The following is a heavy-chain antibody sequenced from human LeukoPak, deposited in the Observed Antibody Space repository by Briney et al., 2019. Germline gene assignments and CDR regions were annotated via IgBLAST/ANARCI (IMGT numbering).Heavy chain of an antibody. Sequence: PSETLSLTCTVSGGSIGSGSYNWVWIRQAPGKGLEWIGNIYSSGSTYYNPSLKSRVSISVDSSRNQFSLKVSSVTAADTAVYYCSRRRGGTGWYDYWGQGTLVTVSP. CDR1: GGSIGSGSYN. CDR3: SRRRGGTGWYDY. CDR2: IYSSGST. D-gene: IGHD6-19*01. J-gene: IGHJ4*02. V-gene: IGHV4-39*01.